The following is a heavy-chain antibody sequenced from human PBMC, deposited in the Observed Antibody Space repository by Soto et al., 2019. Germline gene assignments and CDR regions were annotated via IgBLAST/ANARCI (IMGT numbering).Heavy chain of an antibody. D-gene: IGHD2-2*01. J-gene: IGHJ6*02. CDR1: GFTFSSYG. Sequence: GGSLRLSCAASGFTFSSYGMHWVRQAPGKGLEWVAVISYDGSNKYYADSVKGRFTISRDNSKNTLYLQMNSLRAEDTALYYCAKERVVPAAMSGSGWPHYYYGMDVWGQGTTVTVSS. V-gene: IGHV3-30*18. CDR3: AKERVVPAAMSGSGWPHYYYGMDV. CDR2: ISYDGSNK.